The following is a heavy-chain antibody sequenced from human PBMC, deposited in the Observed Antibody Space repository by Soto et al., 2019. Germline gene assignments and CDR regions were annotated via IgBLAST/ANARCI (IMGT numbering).Heavy chain of an antibody. J-gene: IGHJ4*02. CDR3: VRIAAAGTT. V-gene: IGHV4-59*01. CDR1: GGSISHFF. D-gene: IGHD6-25*01. CDR2: FYYSGST. Sequence: QVHLQESGPGLVKPSETLSLTCSVSGGSISHFFWHWIRQPPGKGLEWIGSFYYSGSTKYNPSLKSRVTISTDTSNNQFSLKMTPVTAADTAVYYCVRIAAAGTTWGQGTLVTVSS.